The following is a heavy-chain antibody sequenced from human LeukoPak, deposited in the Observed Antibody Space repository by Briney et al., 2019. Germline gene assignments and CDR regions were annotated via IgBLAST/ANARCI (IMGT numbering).Heavy chain of an antibody. D-gene: IGHD5-18*01. CDR2: ISGSGGST. Sequence: GGSLRLSCAASGFTFSSYAMSWVRQAPGKGLEWVSAISGSGGSTYYADSVKGRFTISRDNSKNSLYLQMNSLRAEDTAVYYCAIMLWLPGLSGSYYFDYWGQGTLVTVSS. CDR1: GFTFSSYA. V-gene: IGHV3-23*01. J-gene: IGHJ4*02. CDR3: AIMLWLPGLSGSYYFDY.